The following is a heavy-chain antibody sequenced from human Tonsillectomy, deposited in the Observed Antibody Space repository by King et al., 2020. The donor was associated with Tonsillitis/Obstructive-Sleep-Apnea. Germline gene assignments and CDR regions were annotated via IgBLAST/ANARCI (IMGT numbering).Heavy chain of an antibody. J-gene: IGHJ3*02. CDR2: INPSGRST. V-gene: IGHV1-46*01. CDR1: GYTFTSYY. D-gene: IGHD6-19*01. Sequence: VQLVESGAEVKKPGASVKVSCKASGYTFTSYYMHWMRQAPGQGLEWMGIINPSGRSTIYAQQFQGRVTMTRDTSTGTVYMDLSSLRSEDTAVYLCARGAAVAGVSDDAFDIWGQGTMVTVSS. CDR3: ARGAAVAGVSDDAFDI.